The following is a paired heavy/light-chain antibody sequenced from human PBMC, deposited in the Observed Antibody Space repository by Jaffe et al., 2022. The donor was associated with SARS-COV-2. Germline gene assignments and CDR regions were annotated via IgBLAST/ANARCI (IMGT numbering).Heavy chain of an antibody. J-gene: IGHJ4*02. CDR1: GFTFSSSA. V-gene: IGHV3-30*18. Sequence: QVQLVESGGGVVQPGRSLRLSCAASGFTFSSSAMHWVRQAPGKGLEWVAAISHDGYNNYYADSVKGRFTISRDNSKNTLYLQMNSLRAEDTAIYYCAKVALPYYDSSGNFDYWGQGTLVTVSS. D-gene: IGHD3-22*01. CDR3: AKVALPYYDSSGNFDY. CDR2: ISHDGYNN.
Light chain of an antibody. V-gene: IGKV1-16*02. Sequence: DIQMTQSPSSLSASVGDRVTITCRASQGISNSLAWFQQKPGKAPKSLIYTASSLQSGVPSKFSGSGSGTDFTLTISSLQPEDFATYYCQQYNSYPWTFGQGTKVEIK. CDR3: QQYNSYPWT. J-gene: IGKJ1*01. CDR2: TAS. CDR1: QGISNS.